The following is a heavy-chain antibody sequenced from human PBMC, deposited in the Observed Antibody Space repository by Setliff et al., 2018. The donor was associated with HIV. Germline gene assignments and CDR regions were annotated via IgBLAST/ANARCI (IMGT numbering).Heavy chain of an antibody. Sequence: SETLSLTCAVYGGPLSGHYWSWIRQPPGQGLEWIGETSHSGKTNCNPSLKSRVTISVDTSKNQFSLKLTSVTAADPAVYYCVTSSSWSSRLNFWGPGMLVTVSS. V-gene: IGHV4-34*01. CDR3: VTSSSWSSRLNF. CDR2: TSHSGKT. D-gene: IGHD2-2*01. CDR1: GGPLSGHY. J-gene: IGHJ4*02.